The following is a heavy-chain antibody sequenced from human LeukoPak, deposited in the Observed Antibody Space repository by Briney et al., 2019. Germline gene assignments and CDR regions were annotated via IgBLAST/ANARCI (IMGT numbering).Heavy chain of an antibody. CDR2: INPNSGGT. D-gene: IGHD2-2*02. J-gene: IGHJ4*02. Sequence: ASVKVSCNTSGYTFTDYYMHWVRQARGQGLEWMGWINPNSGGTNYAQKFQGRVTMTRDTSISTAYMELNTLTSDDTAMYYCGRGHPVVPAAVPDYWGQGTLVTVSS. V-gene: IGHV1-2*02. CDR1: GYTFTDYY. CDR3: GRGHPVVPAAVPDY.